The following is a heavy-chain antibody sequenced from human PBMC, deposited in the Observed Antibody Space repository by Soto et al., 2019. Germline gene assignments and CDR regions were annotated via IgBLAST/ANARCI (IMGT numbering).Heavy chain of an antibody. J-gene: IGHJ6*02. V-gene: IGHV1-69*01. D-gene: IGHD3-10*01. CDR2: VSPPFRTS. Sequence: QVQLVQSGAEVKKPGSSVKVSCKTSGVSFNNNGIGWVRQAPGHGLEWMGGVSPPFRTSNYARKFQGRISITADASTGTVNRELSSLTSADTAQYYCARVLYYGSGSYSPYGMDVWGQGTTVTVSS. CDR1: GVSFNNNG. CDR3: ARVLYYGSGSYSPYGMDV.